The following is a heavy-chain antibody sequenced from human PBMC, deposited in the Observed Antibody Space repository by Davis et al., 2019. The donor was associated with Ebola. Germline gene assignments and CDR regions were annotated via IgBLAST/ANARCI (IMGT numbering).Heavy chain of an antibody. J-gene: IGHJ4*02. CDR2: ISGSGGST. CDR1: GFTVSSNY. CDR3: AKDRAYYDSSLYGY. Sequence: GGSLRLSCAASGFTVSSNYMSWVRQAPGKGLEWVSAISGSGGSTYYADSVKGRFTISRDNSKNTLYLQMNSLRAEDTAVYYCAKDRAYYDSSLYGYWGQGTLVTVSS. V-gene: IGHV3-23*01. D-gene: IGHD3-22*01.